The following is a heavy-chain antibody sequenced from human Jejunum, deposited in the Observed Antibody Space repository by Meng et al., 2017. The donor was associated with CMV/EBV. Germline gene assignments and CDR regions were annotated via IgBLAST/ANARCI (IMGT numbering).Heavy chain of an antibody. J-gene: IGHJ2*01. Sequence: LQESGPGLVKRSETISFTCTVSGVSSNSSYHYWAWVRHSQGKGLESIGSISHSGATYYTPSLTSRLTMSVDTSKNQFSLKLSFVTAADTAVYYCAKDVNPLNWFFDVWGRGTLVTVSS. CDR2: ISHSGAT. CDR3: AKDVNPLNWFFDV. V-gene: IGHV4-39*07. D-gene: IGHD1-14*01. CDR1: GVSSNSSYHY.